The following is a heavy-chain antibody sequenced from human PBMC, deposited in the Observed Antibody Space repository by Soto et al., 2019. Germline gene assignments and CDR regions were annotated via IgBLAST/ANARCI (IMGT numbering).Heavy chain of an antibody. CDR3: AKVVPAAIFVFGNYFDY. J-gene: IGHJ4*02. D-gene: IGHD2-2*02. Sequence: PGGSLRLSCAASGFTFSSYAMSWVRQAPGKGLEWVSAISGSGGSTYYAGSVRGRFTISRDNSKNTLYLQMNSLRAEDTAVYYCAKVVPAAIFVFGNYFDYWGQGTLVTVSS. CDR1: GFTFSSYA. CDR2: ISGSGGST. V-gene: IGHV3-23*01.